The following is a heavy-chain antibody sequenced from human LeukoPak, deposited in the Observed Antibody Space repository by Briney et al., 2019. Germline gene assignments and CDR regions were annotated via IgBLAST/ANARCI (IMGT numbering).Heavy chain of an antibody. CDR2: ISTNGETT. D-gene: IGHD6-19*01. V-gene: IGHV3-64*01. CDR1: GFTFNNYA. Sequence: PGGSLRLSCAGSGFTFNNYALHWVRQAPGKGLEYVSAISTNGETTNYANAVKGRLTISRDNSKNTLYLQMGSLRGEDTAVYYCARRFSSGWYDYWGQGTLVTVSS. CDR3: ARRFSSGWYDY. J-gene: IGHJ4*02.